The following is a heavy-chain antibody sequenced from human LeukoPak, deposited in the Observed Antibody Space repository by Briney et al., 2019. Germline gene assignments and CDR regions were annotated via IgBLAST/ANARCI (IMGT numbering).Heavy chain of an antibody. CDR1: GGSISSYT. CDR2: IYTSGST. V-gene: IGHV4-4*07. CDR3: TRGAAGMDV. J-gene: IGHJ6*02. Sequence: SETLSLTCSVSGGSISSYTWNWIRQPAGKGLEWIGRIYTSGSTNDNPSLKSRVTMSVDTSKNQYSLKLSSVTAADTAVYYCTRGAAGMDVWGQGTTVIVFS. D-gene: IGHD6-25*01.